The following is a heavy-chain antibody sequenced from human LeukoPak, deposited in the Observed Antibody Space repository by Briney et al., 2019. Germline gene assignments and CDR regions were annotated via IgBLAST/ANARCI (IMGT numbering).Heavy chain of an antibody. D-gene: IGHD5-24*01. J-gene: IGHJ4*02. CDR3: ARRDMATNTPFDY. CDR2: ISSTSSYI. CDR1: GFTFSSYS. Sequence: PGGSLRLSCATSGFTFSSYSMNWVRQAPGKGLEWVSSISSTSSYIYYADSVKGRFTVSRDNAKNSLYLQVNSLRAEDTAVYYCARRDMATNTPFDYWGQGTLVTVSS. V-gene: IGHV3-21*01.